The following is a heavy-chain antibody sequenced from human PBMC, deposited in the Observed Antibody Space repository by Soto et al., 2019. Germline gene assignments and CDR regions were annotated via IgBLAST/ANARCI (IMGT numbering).Heavy chain of an antibody. CDR3: ARPGYSYGENCYDYYRMDV. CDR2: MNPNSGNT. J-gene: IGHJ6*01. CDR1: GYTFTSYD. V-gene: IGHV1-8*01. Sequence: ASVQVSSKASGYTFTSYDINWVRQATGQGLEWMGWMNPNSGNTGYAQKFQGRVTMTRNTSISTAYMELSSLRSEDTAVYYCARPGYSYGENCYDYYRMDVWGQGTTVTV. D-gene: IGHD5-18*01.